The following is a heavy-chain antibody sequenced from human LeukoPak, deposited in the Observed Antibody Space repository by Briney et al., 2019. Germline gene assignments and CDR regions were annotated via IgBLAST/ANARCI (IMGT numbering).Heavy chain of an antibody. J-gene: IGHJ4*02. Sequence: SQTLSLTCTVSGGSISSGLYYWNWIRQPAGKGLEWIGRIHTSGSTNYNPSLKSRVTISLHPSKNQFSLKLPSVTAADSAVYYCATSSWLRDANFDYWGQGTLVTVSS. CDR3: ATSSWLRDANFDY. CDR2: IHTSGST. V-gene: IGHV4-61*02. D-gene: IGHD6-13*01. CDR1: GGSISSGLYY.